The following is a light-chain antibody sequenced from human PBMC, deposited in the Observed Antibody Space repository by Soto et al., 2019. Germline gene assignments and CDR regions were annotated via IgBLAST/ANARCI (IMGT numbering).Light chain of an antibody. Sequence: IVLTQSPGTLSLSPGERATLSYSPSQSVSSNYLASYQQKPAQAPQVLIYDASSRATGITARFSGSGSGTEFTLTISRLEPDDFAAYFCQQYGYSPGLACGGGTKVDIK. V-gene: IGKV3-20*01. J-gene: IGKJ4*01. CDR1: QSVSSNY. CDR3: QQYGYSPGLA. CDR2: DAS.